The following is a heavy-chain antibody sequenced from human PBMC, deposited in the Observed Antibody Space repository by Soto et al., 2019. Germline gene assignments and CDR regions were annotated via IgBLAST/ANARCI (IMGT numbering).Heavy chain of an antibody. CDR3: ARLKQPYYYDSSGYPDY. CDR1: GGSISSYY. Sequence: SETLSLTCTVSGGSISSYYWSWIRQPPGKGLEWIGYIYYSGSTNYNPSLKSRVTISVDTSKNQFSLKLSSVTAADTAVYYCARLKQPYYYDSSGYPDYWGQGTLVTVSS. J-gene: IGHJ4*02. CDR2: IYYSGST. V-gene: IGHV4-59*08. D-gene: IGHD3-22*01.